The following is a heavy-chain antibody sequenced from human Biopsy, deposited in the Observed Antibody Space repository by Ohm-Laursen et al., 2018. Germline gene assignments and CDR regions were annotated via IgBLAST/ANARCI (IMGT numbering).Heavy chain of an antibody. CDR2: IRGSGDST. Sequence: SLRLSCSASGFSVSSYDMNWVRQAPGKGLDWVSRIRGSGDSTNYAASVKGRFTIPRDNSKNTLFLQMNSLRADDSAVYFCAREQPALSGGGSWFDSWGQGTLVIVSS. V-gene: IGHV3-23*01. J-gene: IGHJ5*01. D-gene: IGHD6-19*01. CDR1: GFSVSSYD. CDR3: AREQPALSGGGSWFDS.